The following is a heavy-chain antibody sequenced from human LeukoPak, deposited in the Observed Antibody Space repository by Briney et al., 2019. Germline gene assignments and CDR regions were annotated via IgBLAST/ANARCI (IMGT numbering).Heavy chain of an antibody. CDR2: IRDDGSNK. J-gene: IGHJ6*03. CDR3: AKDDLDSSGWRGPVFYYYYMDV. V-gene: IGHV3-30*02. D-gene: IGHD3-22*01. CDR1: GFTFSSYG. Sequence: RGSLRLSCAASGFTFSSYGMHWVRQAPGKGLEWVAFIRDDGSNKYYADSVKGRFTISRDNSKNTLYLQMNSLRAEDTAVYYCAKDDLDSSGWRGPVFYYYYMDVWGKGSTVTVSS.